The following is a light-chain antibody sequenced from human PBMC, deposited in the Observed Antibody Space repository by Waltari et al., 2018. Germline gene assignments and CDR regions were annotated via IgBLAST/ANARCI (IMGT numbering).Light chain of an antibody. CDR2: DAS. CDR3: QQRSNWL. V-gene: IGKV3-11*01. J-gene: IGKJ4*01. CDR1: QSISSY. Sequence: EIVLTQSPATLSLSPGERATLSCRASQSISSYLAWYQQKPGQAPRLLIYDASNRATGIPARFSGSGSGTDFTLTISSLDPEDFAVYYCQQRSNWLFGGGTKVEIK.